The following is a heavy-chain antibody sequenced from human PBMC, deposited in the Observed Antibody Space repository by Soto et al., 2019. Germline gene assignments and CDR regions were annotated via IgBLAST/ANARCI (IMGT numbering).Heavy chain of an antibody. CDR3: ARESSAAGDRPFDY. J-gene: IGHJ4*02. V-gene: IGHV1-18*01. CDR2: ISAYNGNT. Sequence: QVQLVQSGAEVKKPGASVKVSCKASGYIFTSYGISWVRQAPGQGLEWMGWISAYNGNTDYAQKLQDRVTMTTATSTSTAYIELRSLRSDETAVYYCARESSAAGDRPFDYWGQGTLVTVSS. CDR1: GYIFTSYG. D-gene: IGHD6-13*01.